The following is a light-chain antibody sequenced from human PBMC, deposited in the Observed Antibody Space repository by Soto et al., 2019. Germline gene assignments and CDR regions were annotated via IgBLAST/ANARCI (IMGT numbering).Light chain of an antibody. CDR2: AAS. J-gene: IGKJ2*01. V-gene: IGKV1-39*01. CDR1: QSISSY. Sequence: DIQMTQSPSSLSASVGDRVTITCRASQSISSYLNWYQQKPGKAPKLLIYAASSLQSGVPSRFSGSGSGTDFTRTMSSLQPEDFATYYCEQSYSSLYTFGQGTKLEIK. CDR3: EQSYSSLYT.